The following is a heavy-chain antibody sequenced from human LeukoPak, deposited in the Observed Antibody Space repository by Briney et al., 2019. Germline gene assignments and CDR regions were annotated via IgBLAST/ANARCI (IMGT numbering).Heavy chain of an antibody. CDR2: ISGSGGST. CDR3: AASRAVTTVRRYYYYVDV. Sequence: PGGSLRLSCAASGFTFSNYAMSWVRQAPGKGLGWVSAISGSGGSTYYADSVKGRFTISRDNFKNTLYLQMNSLRAEDTAAYYCAASRAVTTVRRYYYYVDVWGKGTTVTVSS. D-gene: IGHD4-17*01. V-gene: IGHV3-23*01. J-gene: IGHJ6*03. CDR1: GFTFSNYA.